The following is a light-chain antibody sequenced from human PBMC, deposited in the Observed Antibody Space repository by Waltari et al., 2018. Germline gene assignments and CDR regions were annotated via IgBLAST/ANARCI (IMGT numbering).Light chain of an antibody. J-gene: IGLJ3*02. V-gene: IGLV1-40*01. Sequence: QSVLTQPPSVSGAPGQRVPISCPASVPNIGAGYDVHWYQQLPRSAPKLLIYGTSSRPLGVPDRFFGSTSGTSASLAITGLQAEDEAVYYCQSYDTSLSVVFGGGTKLTVL. CDR2: GTS. CDR3: QSYDTSLSVV. CDR1: VPNIGAGYD.